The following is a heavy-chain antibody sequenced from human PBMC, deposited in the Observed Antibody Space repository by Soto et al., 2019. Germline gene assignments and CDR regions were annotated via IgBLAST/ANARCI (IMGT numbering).Heavy chain of an antibody. Sequence: GGSLRLSCTASGFTVSVNLMNWVRQGSGKGLEWDSVINGCDNTDYGESVKGRFTTSRDISRNSLFLQMNSLRAEDTAVYYCVRENYYYGMDVRGQGTTVTVSS. CDR3: VRENYYYGMDV. V-gene: IGHV3-66*01. CDR2: INGCDNT. CDR1: GFTVSVNL. J-gene: IGHJ6*02.